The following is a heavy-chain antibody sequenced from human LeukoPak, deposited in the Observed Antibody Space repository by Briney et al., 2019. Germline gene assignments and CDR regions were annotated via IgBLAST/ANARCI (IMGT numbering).Heavy chain of an antibody. Sequence: SVKVSCKASGGTFSSYAISWVRQAPGQGLEWMGRIIPILGIANYAQKFQGRVTITADKSTSTAYMELSSLRSEDTAVYYCASIDGGFPFDYWGQGTLVTVSS. CDR3: ASIDGGFPFDY. D-gene: IGHD3-16*01. V-gene: IGHV1-69*04. CDR1: GGTFSSYA. CDR2: IIPILGIA. J-gene: IGHJ4*02.